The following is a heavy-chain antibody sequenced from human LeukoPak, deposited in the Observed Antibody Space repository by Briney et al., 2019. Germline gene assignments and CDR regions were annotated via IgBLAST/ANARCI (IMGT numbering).Heavy chain of an antibody. J-gene: IGHJ4*02. Sequence: SQTLSLTCAISGDSVSSNSAAWNWFRQSPSIGLEWLGRTYYRSKWYNDYAVSVKSRITINPDTSRNQFSLQLNSVTPEDTAVYYCARRIKTATGTLVDYWGQGTLVTVSS. V-gene: IGHV6-1*01. CDR2: TYYRSKWYN. D-gene: IGHD1-7*01. CDR3: ARRIKTATGTLVDY. CDR1: GDSVSSNSAA.